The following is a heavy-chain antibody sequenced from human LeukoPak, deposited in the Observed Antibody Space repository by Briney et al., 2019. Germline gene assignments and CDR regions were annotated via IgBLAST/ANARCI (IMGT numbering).Heavy chain of an antibody. D-gene: IGHD5-12*01. J-gene: IGHJ4*02. CDR1: GFTFSNAW. CDR2: IRSKNYGGTT. CDR3: TRVIVATKDY. Sequence: PGGSLRLSCAASGFTFSNAWMSWVRQAPGKGLEWVGFIRSKNYGGTTEYAASVKGRFTISRDDSRSIAYLQMNSLKTEDTAVYYCTRVIVATKDYWGQGTLVTVSS. V-gene: IGHV3-49*04.